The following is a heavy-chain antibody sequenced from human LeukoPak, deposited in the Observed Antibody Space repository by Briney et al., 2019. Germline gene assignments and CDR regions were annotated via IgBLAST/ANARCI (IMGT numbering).Heavy chain of an antibody. CDR1: AGSITGNY. Sequence: PSETLSLTCTVSAGSITGNYWSWIRQPPGKGLEWIGYIYYSGSTSYHPSLKSRVTLSVDTSKNQFSLKLGSVTAADTAVYFCARAGTYDTIAYYYDYWGQGTLVTVSA. J-gene: IGHJ4*02. V-gene: IGHV4-59*01. D-gene: IGHD3-22*01. CDR2: IYYSGST. CDR3: ARAGTYDTIAYYYDY.